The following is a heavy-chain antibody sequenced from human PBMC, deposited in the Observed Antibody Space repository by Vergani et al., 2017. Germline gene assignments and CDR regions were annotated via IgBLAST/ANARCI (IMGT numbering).Heavy chain of an antibody. CDR3: ARDSRQQPEHQSDRYYYYYYGMDV. CDR1: GFTFSDYY. CDR2: ISSSSSYT. V-gene: IGHV3-11*05. J-gene: IGHJ6*02. Sequence: QVQLVESGGGLVKPGGSLRLSCAASGFTFSDYYMSWIRQAPGKGLEWVSYISSSSSYTNYADSVKGRFTISRDNAKNSLYLQMNSLRAEDTAVYYCARDSRQQPEHQSDRYYYYYYGMDVWSQGTTVTVSS. D-gene: IGHD6-13*01.